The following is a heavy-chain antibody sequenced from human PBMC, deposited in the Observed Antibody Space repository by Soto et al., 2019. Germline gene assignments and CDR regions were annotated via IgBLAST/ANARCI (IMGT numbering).Heavy chain of an antibody. CDR2: IYPDDSDT. D-gene: IGHD3-10*01. V-gene: IGHV5-51*01. J-gene: IGHJ5*02. Sequence: GESLQIACKATGYSLTNYWIGCVRQMPGKGLEWMGLIYPDDSDTRYNPSFQGQVTISADKSTTTAFLQWSSLKASDTGIYYCARQWGRLMVLTPRYFAPWGQGTMVTVSS. CDR3: ARQWGRLMVLTPRYFAP. CDR1: GYSLTNYW.